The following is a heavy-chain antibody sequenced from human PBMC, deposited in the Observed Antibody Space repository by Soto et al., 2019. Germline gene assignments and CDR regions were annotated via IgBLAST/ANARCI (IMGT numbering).Heavy chain of an antibody. Sequence: ASLKVSCKASGGTFSSYAISWVRQAPGQGLEWMGGIIPIFGTANYARKFQGRVTITADESTSTAYMELSSLRSEDTAVYYCARAPQFPYYYYYYGMDVWGQGTTVTVSS. CDR1: GGTFSSYA. V-gene: IGHV1-69*13. CDR2: IIPIFGTA. J-gene: IGHJ6*02. CDR3: ARAPQFPYYYYYYGMDV.